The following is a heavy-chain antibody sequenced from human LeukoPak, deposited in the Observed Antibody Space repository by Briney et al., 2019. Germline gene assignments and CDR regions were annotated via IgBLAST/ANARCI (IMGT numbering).Heavy chain of an antibody. J-gene: IGHJ6*03. CDR3: ARGRGYDSNFVYYYYMDV. CDR2: IIPIFGTA. V-gene: IGHV1-69*13. CDR1: GGTFSSYA. Sequence: SVKVTCKASGGTFSSYAISWVRQAPGQGLEWMGGIIPIFGTANYAQKFQGRVTITADESTSTAYMELSSLRSEDTAVYYCARGRGYDSNFVYYYYMDVWGKGTTVTVSS. D-gene: IGHD5-12*01.